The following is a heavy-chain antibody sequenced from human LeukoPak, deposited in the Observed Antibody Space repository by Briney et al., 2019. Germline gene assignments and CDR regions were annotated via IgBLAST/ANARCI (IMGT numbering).Heavy chain of an antibody. D-gene: IGHD3-9*01. CDR2: ISWNSGSI. CDR1: GFTFDDYA. Sequence: GRSLRLSCAASGFTFDDYAMHWVRQAPGKGLEWVSGISWNSGSIGYADSVKGRFTISRDNAKNSLYLQMNSLGAEDTALYYCAKGDYDILTVAFDYWGQGTLVTVSS. J-gene: IGHJ4*02. V-gene: IGHV3-9*01. CDR3: AKGDYDILTVAFDY.